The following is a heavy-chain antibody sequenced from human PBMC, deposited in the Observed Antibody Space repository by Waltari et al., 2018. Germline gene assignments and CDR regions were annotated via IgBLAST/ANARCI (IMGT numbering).Heavy chain of an antibody. J-gene: IGHJ4*02. D-gene: IGHD6-19*01. V-gene: IGHV4-39*07. CDR3: ARDGSSGWYGYYFDY. CDR2: IYYSGST. CDR1: GGSISSSSYY. Sequence: QLQLQESGPGLVKPSETLSLTCPVSGGSISSSSYYWGWIRQPPGKGLEWIGSIYYSGSTYYNPSLKSRVTISVDTSKNQFSLKLSSVTAADTAVYYCARDGSSGWYGYYFDYWGQGTLVTVSS.